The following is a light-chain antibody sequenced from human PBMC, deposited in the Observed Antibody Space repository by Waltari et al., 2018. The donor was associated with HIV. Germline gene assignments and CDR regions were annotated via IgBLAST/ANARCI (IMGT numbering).Light chain of an antibody. CDR2: GTT. CDR1: ETVGSTY. Sequence: EVVLTQSPAPLSLSPGERATLSCRASETVGSTYMAWYQQRQGQPPRLLIYGTTTRAAGIPDRFSGSGSGTAYTLTISRLEPEDFAVYYCQQYSRLPRTFGQGSKVEIK. J-gene: IGKJ1*01. V-gene: IGKV3-20*01. CDR3: QQYSRLPRT.